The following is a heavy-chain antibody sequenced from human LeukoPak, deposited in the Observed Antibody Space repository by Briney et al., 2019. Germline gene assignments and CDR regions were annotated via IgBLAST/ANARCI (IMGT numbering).Heavy chain of an antibody. J-gene: IGHJ5*02. CDR2: ISSSSSYI. CDR3: ARDVDSSSWYRPWFDP. Sequence: GGSLRLSCAASGFTFSSYSMNWVRQAPGKGLEWVSSISSSSSYIYYADSVKGRFTISRDNAKNSLYLQMNSLRAEDTAVYYCARDVDSSSWYRPWFDPWGQGTLVTVSS. CDR1: GFTFSSYS. D-gene: IGHD6-13*01. V-gene: IGHV3-21*01.